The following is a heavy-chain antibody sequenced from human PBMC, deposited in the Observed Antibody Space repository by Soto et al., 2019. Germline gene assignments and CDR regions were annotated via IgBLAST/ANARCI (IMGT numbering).Heavy chain of an antibody. Sequence: QVQLQQSGPGLVKPSETLSLACTVSSGPSSSHNWGWIRQPPGRGLEWIGYVYYTGGTSYNPSLKSRVTISADTSTNHISLTLSSVTAADTAVYYCVRKGIGNLHGLVDVWGQGTTVSVSS. V-gene: IGHV4-59*08. J-gene: IGHJ6*02. CDR1: SGPSSSHN. CDR3: VRKGIGNLHGLVDV. D-gene: IGHD1-1*01. CDR2: VYYTGGT.